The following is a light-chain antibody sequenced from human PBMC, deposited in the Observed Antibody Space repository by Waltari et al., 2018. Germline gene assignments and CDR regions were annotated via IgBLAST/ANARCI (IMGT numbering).Light chain of an antibody. CDR3: SSYTPSSTLVL. CDR1: NSDVGGYNL. Sequence: QSALTQPASVSGSPGQSITISCTGTNSDVGGYNLVSWYQQHPGKAPKLLIYDVSNRPSGVSNRVSGSKSANTASLTISGRQAEDEADYYCSSYTPSSTLVLFGGGTRLTVL. V-gene: IGLV2-14*03. CDR2: DVS. J-gene: IGLJ3*02.